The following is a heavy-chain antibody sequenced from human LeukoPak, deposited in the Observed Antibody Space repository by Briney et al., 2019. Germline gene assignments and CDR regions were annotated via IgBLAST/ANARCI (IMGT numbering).Heavy chain of an antibody. J-gene: IGHJ4*02. CDR2: IYYSGST. Sequence: SETLSLTCTVSGASISRSNYYWGWIRQPPGKGLEWSGSIYYSGSTYYNPSLKSRVTISVNTSKNQFSMKLSSVTAADTAVYYCASPNRPGIAVAGHDYWGQGTLVTVSS. CDR3: ASPNRPGIAVAGHDY. V-gene: IGHV4-39*07. CDR1: GASISRSNYY. D-gene: IGHD6-19*01.